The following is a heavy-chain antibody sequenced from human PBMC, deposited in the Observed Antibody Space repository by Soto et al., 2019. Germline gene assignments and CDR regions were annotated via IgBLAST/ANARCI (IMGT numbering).Heavy chain of an antibody. V-gene: IGHV4-31*03. CDR1: GGSISSGGYY. J-gene: IGHJ5*02. CDR2: IYYSGST. Sequence: SETLSLTCTVSGGSISSGGYYWSWIRQHPGKGLEWIGYIYYSGSTYYNPSLKSRVTISVDTSKNQFSLKLSSVTAADTAVYYCARALGRDYYGSGSPGWFDPWGQGTLVTV. D-gene: IGHD3-10*01. CDR3: ARALGRDYYGSGSPGWFDP.